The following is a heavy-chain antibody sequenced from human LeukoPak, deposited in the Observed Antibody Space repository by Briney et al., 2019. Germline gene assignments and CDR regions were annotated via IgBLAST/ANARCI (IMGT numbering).Heavy chain of an antibody. D-gene: IGHD6-13*01. CDR3: ARVGEGAAATFDY. CDR2: IYHSGST. CDR1: GGSISSGGYS. Sequence: SETLSLTCAVSGGSISSGGYSWSWIRQPPGKGLEWIGYIYHSGSTYYNPSLKSRVTISVDRSKNQFSLKLSSVTAADTAVYYCARVGEGAAATFDYWGQGTLVTVSS. V-gene: IGHV4-30-2*01. J-gene: IGHJ4*02.